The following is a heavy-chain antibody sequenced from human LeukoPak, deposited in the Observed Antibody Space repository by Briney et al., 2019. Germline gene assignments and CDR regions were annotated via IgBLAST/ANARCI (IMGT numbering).Heavy chain of an antibody. CDR3: ARDLGSYQYNWFDP. Sequence: ASVKVSCKASGYTFTSYGISWVRQAPGQGLEWMGWISAYNGNTNYAQKLQGRVTMTTDTSTSTAYMELRSLRSDDTAVYYCARDLGSYQYNWFDPWGQGTLVTVSS. D-gene: IGHD1-26*01. V-gene: IGHV1-18*01. J-gene: IGHJ5*02. CDR2: ISAYNGNT. CDR1: GYTFTSYG.